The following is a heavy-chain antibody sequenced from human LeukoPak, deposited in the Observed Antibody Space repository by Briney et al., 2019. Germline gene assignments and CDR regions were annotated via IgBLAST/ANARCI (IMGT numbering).Heavy chain of an antibody. CDR1: KYTFTDYY. CDR3: ARLMAPVGKRSTPFNY. D-gene: IGHD1-1*01. Sequence: ASVKVSCKASKYTFTDYYMHWVRQAPGQGLEWMGWINPNSGGTNYAQKFQGRVAMTRDTSISTAYMELSSLRSDDTAIYYCARLMAPVGKRSTPFNYWGQGTLVTVSS. J-gene: IGHJ4*02. V-gene: IGHV1-2*02. CDR2: INPNSGGT.